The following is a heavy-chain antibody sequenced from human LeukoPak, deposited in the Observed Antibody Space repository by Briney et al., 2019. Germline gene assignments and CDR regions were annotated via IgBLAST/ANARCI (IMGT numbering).Heavy chain of an antibody. V-gene: IGHV3-11*01. CDR2: IDSSGDTK. J-gene: IGHJ4*02. D-gene: IGHD6-19*01. Sequence: PGGSLRLSCAASGFAFSDYNMSWIRQAPGKGPEYISYIDSSGDTKYYTDSVKGRFTISRDNAKNSLYLQMNSLRAEDTAVYYCARDQQWLGVDYWGQGTLVTVSS. CDR1: GFAFSDYN. CDR3: ARDQQWLGVDY.